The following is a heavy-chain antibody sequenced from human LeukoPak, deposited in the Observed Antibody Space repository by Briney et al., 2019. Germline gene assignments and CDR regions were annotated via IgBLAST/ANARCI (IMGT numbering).Heavy chain of an antibody. J-gene: IGHJ6*03. CDR1: GFTFSSYG. Sequence: GGSLRLSCAASGFTFSSYGMHWIRQAPGKGLEWVVFIRNDGSIIYNADSVKGRFTISRDNSKNTLYLQMNSLRAEDTAVYYCARDADRYYYYYYMDVWGKGTTVTVSS. CDR3: ARDADRYYYYYYMDV. V-gene: IGHV3-30*02. CDR2: IRNDGSII.